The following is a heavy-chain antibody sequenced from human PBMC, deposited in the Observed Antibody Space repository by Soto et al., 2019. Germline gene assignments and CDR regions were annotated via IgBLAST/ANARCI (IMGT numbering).Heavy chain of an antibody. CDR3: AKGPCSGGSCYSRHFDY. CDR1: GFTLSSYA. V-gene: IGHV3-23*01. D-gene: IGHD2-15*01. Sequence: GGSLRLSCVGSGFTLSSYAMSWVRQAPGKGLEWVSGISGSGASTDYADSVKGRFTTSRDNSESTLFLQMNSLRGEDTAVYYCAKGPCSGGSCYSRHFDYWGQGTLVTVSS. CDR2: ISGSGAST. J-gene: IGHJ4*02.